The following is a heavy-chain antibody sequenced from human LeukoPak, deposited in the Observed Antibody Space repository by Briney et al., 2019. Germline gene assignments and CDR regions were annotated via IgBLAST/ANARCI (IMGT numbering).Heavy chain of an antibody. J-gene: IGHJ3*02. CDR2: IRSDGSTK. Sequence: GGSLRLSCAASGFTFSSYGMHWVRQAPGKGLEWVAFIRSDGSTKYYADSVKGRFTISRDNSKNTLYLQMNSLRAEDTAVYYCAKDRNAFDIWGQGTMVTVSS. CDR3: AKDRNAFDI. CDR1: GFTFSSYG. V-gene: IGHV3-30*02.